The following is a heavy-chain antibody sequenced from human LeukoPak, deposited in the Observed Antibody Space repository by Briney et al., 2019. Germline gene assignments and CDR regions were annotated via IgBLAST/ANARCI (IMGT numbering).Heavy chain of an antibody. J-gene: IGHJ5*02. V-gene: IGHV3-23*01. Sequence: GGSLTLSCVASGFTFSNYGMRWLRQAPGKGLEWVSALSGGGGHTYFVDSVKGRFTISRDNSKNTLYLQMNSLRAEDTAVYCCAKAYDSSGYYYGWFDHWGQGTLVTVSS. CDR1: GFTFSNYG. CDR3: AKAYDSSGYYYGWFDH. D-gene: IGHD3-22*01. CDR2: LSGGGGHT.